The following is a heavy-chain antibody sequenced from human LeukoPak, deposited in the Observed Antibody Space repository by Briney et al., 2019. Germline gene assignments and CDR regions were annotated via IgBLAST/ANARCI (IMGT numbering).Heavy chain of an antibody. J-gene: IGHJ4*02. D-gene: IGHD5-24*01. CDR3: ARGGDGYNWKFDY. V-gene: IGHV1-69*05. CDR2: IIPIFGTA. CDR1: GGTFSSYA. Sequence: SVKVSCKASGGTFSSYAISWVRQAPGQGLEWMGGIIPIFGTANYAQKFQGRVPITTDEPTSTAYMELSSLRSEDTAVYYCARGGDGYNWKFDYWGQGTLVTVSS.